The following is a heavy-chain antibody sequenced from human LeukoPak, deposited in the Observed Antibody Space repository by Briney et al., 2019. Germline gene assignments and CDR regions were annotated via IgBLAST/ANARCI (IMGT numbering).Heavy chain of an antibody. V-gene: IGHV3-74*01. CDR3: ALSREAAGTVFDD. CDR1: GFTFSSYW. CDR2: INSDGRST. D-gene: IGHD6-13*01. Sequence: GGSLRLSCAASGFTFSSYWMHWVRQAPRKGLVWVSRINSDGRSTTYADSVKGRFTISRDNAKNTLYLQMNSLRAEDTAVYYCALSREAAGTVFDDWGQGTLVTLSS. J-gene: IGHJ4*02.